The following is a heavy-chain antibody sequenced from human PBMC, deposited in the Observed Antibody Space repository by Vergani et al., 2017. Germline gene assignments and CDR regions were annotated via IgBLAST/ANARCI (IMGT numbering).Heavy chain of an antibody. Sequence: QVQLVQSGAEVKKPGDSVKVSCKASGYTFTGYYMHWVRQAPGQGLEWMGWINPNSGGTNYAQKFQGRVTMTRDTSISPAYMELSRLRSDDTAVYYCATQLGYCSSTSCEAWGQGTLVTVSS. CDR1: GYTFTGYY. CDR3: ATQLGYCSSTSCEA. J-gene: IGHJ5*02. V-gene: IGHV1-2*02. CDR2: INPNSGGT. D-gene: IGHD2-2*01.